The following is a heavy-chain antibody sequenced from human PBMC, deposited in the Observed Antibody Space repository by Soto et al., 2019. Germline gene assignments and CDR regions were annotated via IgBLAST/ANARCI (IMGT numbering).Heavy chain of an antibody. Sequence: LRLSCAASGFTVSSNYMSWVRQAPGKGLEWVSVIYSGGSTYYADSVKGRFTISRDNSKNTLYLQMNSLRAEDTAVYYCAREQGCRSTSCYHYYYVMDVWGQGTTVTVSS. D-gene: IGHD2-2*01. CDR3: AREQGCRSTSCYHYYYVMDV. V-gene: IGHV3-53*01. CDR2: IYSGGST. J-gene: IGHJ6*02. CDR1: GFTVSSNY.